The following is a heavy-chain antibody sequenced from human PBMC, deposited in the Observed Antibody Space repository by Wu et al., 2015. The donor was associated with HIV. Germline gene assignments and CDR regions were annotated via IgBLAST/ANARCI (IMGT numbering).Heavy chain of an antibody. CDR2: INPNSGGT. V-gene: IGHV1-2*02. Sequence: QVQLVQSGAEVKKPGASVKVSCKASGYTFTGYYMHWVRQAPGQGLEWMGWINPNSGGTNYAQKFQGRVTMTRDTSISTAYMELSRLRSDDTAVYYCARYRVVITTYDAFDIWGQGTMVTVSS. D-gene: IGHD3-22*01. CDR1: GYTFTGYY. J-gene: IGHJ3*02. CDR3: ARYRVVITTYDAFDI.